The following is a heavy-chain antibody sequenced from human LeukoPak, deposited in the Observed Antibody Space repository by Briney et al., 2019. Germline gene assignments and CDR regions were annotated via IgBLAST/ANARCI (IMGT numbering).Heavy chain of an antibody. CDR1: GGSISSYY. Sequence: RSETLSLTCTVSGGSISSYYWSWIRQPPGKGLEWIGYIYYSGSTNYNPSLKSRVTISVDTSKNQFSLKLSSVTAADTAVYYCARHYGDYEGFDYWGQGTLVTVSS. CDR3: ARHYGDYEGFDY. CDR2: IYYSGST. V-gene: IGHV4-59*01. D-gene: IGHD4-17*01. J-gene: IGHJ4*02.